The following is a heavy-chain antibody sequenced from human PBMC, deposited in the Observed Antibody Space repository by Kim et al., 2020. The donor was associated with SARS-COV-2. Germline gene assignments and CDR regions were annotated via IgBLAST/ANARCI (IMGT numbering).Heavy chain of an antibody. CDR2: LNSDGSST. Sequence: GGSLRLSCVASGFTFSSSWMHWVRQAPGKGLVWVSRLNSDGSSTNYADSVKGRFTISRDNAKNILYLQMNSLRAEDAAVYYCARGKGYGVDVCGHGTTVT. CDR3: ARGKGYGVDV. V-gene: IGHV3-74*01. CDR1: GFTFSSSW. J-gene: IGHJ6*02.